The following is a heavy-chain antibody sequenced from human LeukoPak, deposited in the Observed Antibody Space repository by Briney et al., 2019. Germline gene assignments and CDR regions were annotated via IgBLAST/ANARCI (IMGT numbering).Heavy chain of an antibody. CDR3: ARDEAFDI. J-gene: IGHJ3*02. CDR1: GLSVSSNY. CDR2: IYSGGYT. V-gene: IGHV3-53*01. Sequence: AGGSLRLSCAASGLSVSSNYMSWVRQALGKGLEWVSVIYSGGYTYYADSVKGRFTISRDNSKNTVYLQMNSLRAEDTAIYYCARDEAFDIWGQGTMVTVSS.